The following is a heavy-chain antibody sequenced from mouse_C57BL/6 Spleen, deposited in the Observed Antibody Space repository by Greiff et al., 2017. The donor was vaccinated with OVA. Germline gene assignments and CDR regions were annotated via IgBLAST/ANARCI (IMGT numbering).Heavy chain of an antibody. CDR2: ILPGSGST. CDR3: ARGGPSRAYEY. Sequence: QVQLQQSGAELMKPGASVKLSCKATGYTFTGYWIEWVKQRPGHGLEWIGEILPGSGSTNYNEKLKGKATFTADTSSNTAYMQLSSLTSVDSAISYCARGGPSRAYEYRGQGATLTASS. V-gene: IGHV1-9*01. J-gene: IGHJ2*01. CDR1: GYTFTGYW. D-gene: IGHD6-5*01.